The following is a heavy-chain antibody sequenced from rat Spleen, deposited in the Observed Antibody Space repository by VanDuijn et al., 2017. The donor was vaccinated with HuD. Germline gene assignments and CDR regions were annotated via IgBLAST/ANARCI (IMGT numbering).Heavy chain of an antibody. CDR3: VRRYYGYNYFDY. J-gene: IGHJ2*01. CDR2: ISYEGTAT. CDR1: GFTFSDYD. D-gene: IGHD1-9*01. V-gene: IGHV5-17*01. Sequence: EVQLVESGGGLVQPGRSLKLSCAASGFTFSDYDMAWVRQAPTKGLEWVASISYEGTATYYRDSVKGRFTLSRDNAKSTLYLQMGSLRSEDTATYYCVRRYYGYNYFDYWGQGVMVTVSS.